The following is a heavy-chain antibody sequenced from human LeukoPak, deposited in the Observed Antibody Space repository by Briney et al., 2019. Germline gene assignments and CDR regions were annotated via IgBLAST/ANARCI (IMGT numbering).Heavy chain of an antibody. Sequence: SETLSLTCAVYGGSFSGYYWSWIRQPPGKGLEWIGEINHSGSTNYNPSLKSRVTISVDTSKNQFSLKLSSVTAADTAVYYCARGIRITMIVVVITTGLYYFDYWRQGTLVTVSS. V-gene: IGHV4-34*01. CDR2: INHSGST. CDR1: GGSFSGYY. CDR3: ARGIRITMIVVVITTGLYYFDY. J-gene: IGHJ4*02. D-gene: IGHD3-22*01.